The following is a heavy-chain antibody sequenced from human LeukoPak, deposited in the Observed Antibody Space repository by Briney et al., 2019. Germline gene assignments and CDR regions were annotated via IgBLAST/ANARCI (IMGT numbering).Heavy chain of an antibody. Sequence: PSQTLSLSCTVSGGSISSGTYYWSWIRQPAGKGLEWVRRIYTSGYTNYNPSLKSRLTISADTSKNQFSLKLNFVTAADTAVYYCARENARSVPTGVSPLDYWGQGALVTVSS. D-gene: IGHD2-2*01. J-gene: IGHJ4*02. CDR2: IYTSGYT. CDR3: ARENARSVPTGVSPLDY. V-gene: IGHV4-61*02. CDR1: GGSISSGTYY.